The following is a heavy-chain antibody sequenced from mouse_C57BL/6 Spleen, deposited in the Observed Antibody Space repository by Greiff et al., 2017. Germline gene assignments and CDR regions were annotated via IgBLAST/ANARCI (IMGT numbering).Heavy chain of an antibody. CDR3: ARAYYDAGY. J-gene: IGHJ2*01. V-gene: IGHV3-6*01. Sequence: EVQLQESGPGLVKPSQSLSLTCSVTGYSITSGYYWNWIRQFPGNKLEWMGYISYDGSNNYNPSLKNRISITRDTSKNQFFLKLNSVTTEDTATYYCARAYYDAGYWGHGTTLSVST. CDR1: GYSITSGYY. D-gene: IGHD2-4*01. CDR2: ISYDGSN.